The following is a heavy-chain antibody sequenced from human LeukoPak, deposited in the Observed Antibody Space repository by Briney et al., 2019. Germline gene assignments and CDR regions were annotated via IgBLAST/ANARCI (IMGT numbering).Heavy chain of an antibody. V-gene: IGHV3-30*02. CDR2: IRSDGSIE. J-gene: IGHJ5*02. CDR3: AKDHVSSDP. CDR1: GFSFSSYG. D-gene: IGHD6-13*01. Sequence: GGSLRLSCAASGFSFSSYGMHWVRQAPGKGLEWVAFIRSDGSIEYYADSVKGRFTISRDNAKNTLYLQMNSLRAEDTAVYYCAKDHVSSDPWGQGTLVTVSS.